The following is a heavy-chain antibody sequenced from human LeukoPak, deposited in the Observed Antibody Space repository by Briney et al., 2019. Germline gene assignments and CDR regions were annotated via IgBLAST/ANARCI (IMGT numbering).Heavy chain of an antibody. Sequence: LSGGSLRLSCVGSGFIFSNYALIWVRQAPGKGLEWVSAISSAGAYYADSVRGRFIMSRDNSKNTLYLQMNSLRDEDTAIYYCARVPKGDYVGAFAFWGQGTMVTDSS. D-gene: IGHD4-17*01. CDR2: ISSAGA. CDR3: ARVPKGDYVGAFAF. V-gene: IGHV3-23*05. J-gene: IGHJ3*01. CDR1: GFIFSNYA.